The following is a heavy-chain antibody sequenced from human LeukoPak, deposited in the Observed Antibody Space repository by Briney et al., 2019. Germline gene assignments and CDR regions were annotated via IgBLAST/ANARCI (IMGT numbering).Heavy chain of an antibody. Sequence: PGGSLRLSCPASGFTCHSYSMNWVRQAPGKGLEWVSSISGSSGSIYYADSVKGRFTISRYNAENSLYLQMNSLRAEDTAVYYCARGRDGHNSAGFHPGGQGTVVTVSS. V-gene: IGHV3-21*01. J-gene: IGHJ5*02. D-gene: IGHD5-24*01. CDR2: ISGSSGSI. CDR3: ARGRDGHNSAGFHP. CDR1: GFTCHSYS.